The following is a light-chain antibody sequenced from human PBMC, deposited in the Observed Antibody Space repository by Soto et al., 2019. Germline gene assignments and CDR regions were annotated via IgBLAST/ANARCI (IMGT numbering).Light chain of an antibody. V-gene: IGKV3-11*01. Sequence: EIVLTQSPAILSLSPGERATLSCRASQSVGTYLDWYQQKLGQAPRLLIYDASNRATGIPARFSGSGSGTDFTLTISSLETEDFAVCYCKQRVNWLTFGGGTKVEL. J-gene: IGKJ4*01. CDR3: KQRVNWLT. CDR1: QSVGTY. CDR2: DAS.